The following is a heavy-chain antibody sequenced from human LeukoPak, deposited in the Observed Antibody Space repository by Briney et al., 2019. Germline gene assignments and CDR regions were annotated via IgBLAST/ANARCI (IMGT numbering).Heavy chain of an antibody. D-gene: IGHD2-2*01. Sequence: GESLKISCKGSGYSFTSYWIGWVRQMPGKGLERMGIIYPGDSDTRYSPSFQGQVTISADKSISTAYLQWSSLKASDTAMYYCAGVDCSSTSCSPGPFDYWGQGTLVTVSS. V-gene: IGHV5-51*01. J-gene: IGHJ4*02. CDR3: AGVDCSSTSCSPGPFDY. CDR1: GYSFTSYW. CDR2: IYPGDSDT.